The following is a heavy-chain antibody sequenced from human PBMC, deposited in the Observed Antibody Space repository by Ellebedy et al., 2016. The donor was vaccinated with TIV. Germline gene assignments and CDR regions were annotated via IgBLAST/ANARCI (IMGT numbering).Heavy chain of an antibody. CDR2: IYHSGST. Sequence: MPGGSLRLSCGVSGGSISSSNWWSWVRQPPGKGLEWIGEIYHSGSTNYNPSLKSRVTISVDKSKNQLSLKLSSVTAADTAIYYCARPESGGWYVGTFHYWGQGTPVTVSS. D-gene: IGHD6-19*01. V-gene: IGHV4-4*02. J-gene: IGHJ4*02. CDR3: ARPESGGWYVGTFHY. CDR1: GGSISSSNW.